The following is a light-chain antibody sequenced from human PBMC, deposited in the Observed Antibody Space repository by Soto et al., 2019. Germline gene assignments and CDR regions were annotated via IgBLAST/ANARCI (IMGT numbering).Light chain of an antibody. J-gene: IGKJ4*01. CDR1: QGTGNW. CDR3: QQGYSFPLLT. CDR2: SAS. Sequence: DLQMTQSPSSVSASVGDRVTITCRASQGTGNWLAWYQQKPGKAPKLLIYSASSLQSGVPSRFSGSGFGTDFTLTISSLQPEDFATYFCQQGYSFPLLTFGGGTKVEIK. V-gene: IGKV1-12*01.